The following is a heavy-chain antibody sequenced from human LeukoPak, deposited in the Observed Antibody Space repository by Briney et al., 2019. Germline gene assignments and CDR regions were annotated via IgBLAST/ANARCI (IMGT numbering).Heavy chain of an antibody. CDR3: AKVAGSYFRVDY. CDR2: ISGSGGST. J-gene: IGHJ4*02. V-gene: IGHV3-23*01. D-gene: IGHD1-26*01. CDR1: GLTFSSYA. Sequence: GGSLRLSCAASGLTFSSYAMSWVRQAPGKGPDWVSAISGSGGSTYYADSVKGRFTISRDNSKNTLYLQMNSLRAEDTAVYYCAKVAGSYFRVDYWGQGTLVTVSS.